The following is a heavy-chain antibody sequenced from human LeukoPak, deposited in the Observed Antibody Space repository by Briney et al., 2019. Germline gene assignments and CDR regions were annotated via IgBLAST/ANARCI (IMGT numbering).Heavy chain of an antibody. CDR2: IYYSGST. CDR1: GSSISRGGYY. Sequence: SETLSLTCTVSGSSISRGGYYWSWIRQPLGKGLEWIGYIYYSGSTYYNPSLKSRVTISVDTSKNQFSLKLSSVTAADTAVYYCARQGEHNYYYMDVWGKGTTVTVSS. CDR3: ARQGEHNYYYMDV. D-gene: IGHD2-21*01. V-gene: IGHV4-30-2*03. J-gene: IGHJ6*03.